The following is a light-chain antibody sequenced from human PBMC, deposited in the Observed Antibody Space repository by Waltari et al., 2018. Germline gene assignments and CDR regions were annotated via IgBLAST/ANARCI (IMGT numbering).Light chain of an antibody. V-gene: IGLV2-14*01. CDR3: TSYASSGTYV. J-gene: IGLJ1*01. CDR1: SSDVGGYNY. Sequence: QSALTQPASVSGSPGQSITISCTGSSSDVGGYNYVSWYPQHPGKAPNVLIYDVSRWPSGVCNRFSGSKSGNTASLTISGLQAEDEADYYCTSYASSGTYVFGTGTKVTVL. CDR2: DVS.